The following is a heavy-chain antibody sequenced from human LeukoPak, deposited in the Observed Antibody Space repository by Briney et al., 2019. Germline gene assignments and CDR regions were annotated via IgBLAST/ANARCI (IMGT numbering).Heavy chain of an antibody. Sequence: ASVKVSCKASGYTFTGYYMHWVRQAPGQGLEWMGWINPNSGGTSYAQKFQGRVTMTRDTSISTAYMELSRLRSDDTAVYYCARVTAAGTWWFDPWGQGTLVTVSS. J-gene: IGHJ5*02. CDR1: GYTFTGYY. V-gene: IGHV1-2*02. CDR2: INPNSGGT. D-gene: IGHD6-13*01. CDR3: ARVTAAGTWWFDP.